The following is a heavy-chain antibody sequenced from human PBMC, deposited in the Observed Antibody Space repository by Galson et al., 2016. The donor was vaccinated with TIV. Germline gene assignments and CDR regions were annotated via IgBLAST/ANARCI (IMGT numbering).Heavy chain of an antibody. D-gene: IGHD6-13*01. V-gene: IGHV3-73*01. CDR3: TRQQPGIAAPGTMWFDP. CDR1: GFIFSGCT. J-gene: IGHJ5*02. Sequence: SLRLSCAASGFIFSGCTVHWVRQASGRGLEWVGHIKSELNSYATAYTASVKGRFTISRGDSKNTAYLQMNSLRTEDTAVYYCTRQQPGIAAPGTMWFDPWGQGTLVTVSS. CDR2: IKSELNSYAT.